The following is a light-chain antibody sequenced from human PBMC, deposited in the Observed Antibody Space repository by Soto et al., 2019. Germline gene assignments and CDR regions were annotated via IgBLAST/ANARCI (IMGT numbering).Light chain of an antibody. CDR2: DVS. CDR3: SSYTSSSTL. CDR1: SSDVGGYNY. V-gene: IGLV2-14*01. J-gene: IGLJ2*01. Sequence: QSALTQPASVSGSPVQSITISCTGTSSDVGGYNYVSWYQQHPGKAPKLMIYDVSNRPSGVSNRFSGSKSGNTASLTISGLQAEDEADYYCSSYTSSSTLFGGGTTLTVL.